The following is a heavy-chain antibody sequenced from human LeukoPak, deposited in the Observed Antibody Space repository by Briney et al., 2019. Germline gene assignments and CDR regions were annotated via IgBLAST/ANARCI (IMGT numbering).Heavy chain of an antibody. CDR3: ARSPSYSSSWYALDS. CDR2: IGTAGDT. V-gene: IGHV3-13*01. J-gene: IGHJ4*02. CDR1: GFSFSGYD. Sequence: GGSLRLSCEASGFSFSGYDMHWVRHATGKGLEWVSAIGTAGDTYYSDSVRGRFTISRENAKNSLDLQMHSLRAGDTAVYYCARSPSYSSSWYALDSWGQGTLVAVSS. D-gene: IGHD6-13*01.